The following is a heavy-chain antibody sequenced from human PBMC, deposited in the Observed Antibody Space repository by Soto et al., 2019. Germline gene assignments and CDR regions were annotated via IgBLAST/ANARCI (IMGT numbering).Heavy chain of an antibody. CDR1: GGTFSSYA. CDR3: ARESRYCSGGSCYFLPGIDY. CDR2: IIPSFGTA. D-gene: IGHD2-15*01. V-gene: IGHV1-69*12. J-gene: IGHJ4*02. Sequence: QVQLVQSGAEVKKPGSSVKVSCKASGGTFSSYAISWVRPAPGQGLEWMGGIIPSFGTANYAQKFQGRVTITADESTSTAYRELSSLRSEDTAVYYCARESRYCSGGSCYFLPGIDYWGQGTLVTVSS.